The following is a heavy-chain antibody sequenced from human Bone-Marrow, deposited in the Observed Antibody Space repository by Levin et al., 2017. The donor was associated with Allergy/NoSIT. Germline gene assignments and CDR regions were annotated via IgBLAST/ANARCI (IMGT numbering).Heavy chain of an antibody. V-gene: IGHV2-5*02. CDR2: IYWDDDK. Sequence: SQTLSLTCTFSGFSLSTSGVGVGWIRQPPGKALEWLALIYWDDDKRYSPSLKSRVTITKGTSENQVVLTMTNMDPVDTATYYCGYSSLEYCSGGSCYYFDFWGQGTLVTVSS. D-gene: IGHD2-15*01. CDR3: GYSSLEYCSGGSCYYFDF. CDR1: GFSLSTSGVG. J-gene: IGHJ4*02.